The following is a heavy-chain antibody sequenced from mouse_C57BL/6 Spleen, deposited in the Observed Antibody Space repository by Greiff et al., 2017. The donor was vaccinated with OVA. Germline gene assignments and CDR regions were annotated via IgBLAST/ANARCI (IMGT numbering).Heavy chain of an antibody. CDR3: AKRDYYGAMDY. D-gene: IGHD1-2*01. CDR2: IWGDGST. Sequence: VKVVESGPGLVAPSQCLSITCTVSGFSFTSYGVSWVRQPPGKGLEWLGGIWGDGSTNYHSALISRLSISKDNSKSQVFLKLNSLPTDDTATYYCAKRDYYGAMDYWGQGTSVTVSS. CDR1: GFSFTSYG. V-gene: IGHV2-3*01. J-gene: IGHJ4*01.